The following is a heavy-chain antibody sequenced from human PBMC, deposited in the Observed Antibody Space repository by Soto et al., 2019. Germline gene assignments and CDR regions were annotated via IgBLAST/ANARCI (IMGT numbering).Heavy chain of an antibody. CDR2: INHSGST. Sequence: PSETLSLTCAVYGGSFSGYYWSWIRQPPGKGLEWIVEINHSGSTNYNPSLKSRVTISVDTSKNQFSLKLSSVTAADTAVYYCVRGSGYSSSWYRGGYYGMDVWGQGTTVTVSS. J-gene: IGHJ6*02. CDR1: GGSFSGYY. V-gene: IGHV4-34*01. D-gene: IGHD6-13*01. CDR3: VRGSGYSSSWYRGGYYGMDV.